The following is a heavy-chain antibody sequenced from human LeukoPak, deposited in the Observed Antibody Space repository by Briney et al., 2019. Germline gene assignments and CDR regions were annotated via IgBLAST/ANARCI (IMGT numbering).Heavy chain of an antibody. D-gene: IGHD3-22*01. J-gene: IGHJ4*02. V-gene: IGHV1-18*01. CDR3: ARGRYYYDSSGYHTPFDY. CDR1: GYTFTSYG. Sequence: GASVKVSCKASGYTFTSYGISWVRQAPGQGLEWMGWISAYNGNTNYAQKLQGRVTMTTDTSTSTAYMELRSLRSDGTAVYYCARGRYYYDSSGYHTPFDYWGQGTLVTVSS. CDR2: ISAYNGNT.